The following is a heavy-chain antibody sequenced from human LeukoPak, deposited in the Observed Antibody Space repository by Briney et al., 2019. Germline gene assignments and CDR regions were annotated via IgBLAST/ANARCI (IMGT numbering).Heavy chain of an antibody. CDR2: ISYDGGNK. D-gene: IGHD4-17*01. V-gene: IGHV3-30*18. J-gene: IGHJ4*02. CDR1: GFTFSSYG. CDR3: AKIPDYGDSKTVRENYFDY. Sequence: GGSLRLSCAASGFTFSSYGMHWVRQAPGKGLEWVAVISYDGGNKYYADSVKGRFTISRDNSKNTLYLQMNSLRAEDTAVYYCAKIPDYGDSKTVRENYFDYWGQGTLVTVSS.